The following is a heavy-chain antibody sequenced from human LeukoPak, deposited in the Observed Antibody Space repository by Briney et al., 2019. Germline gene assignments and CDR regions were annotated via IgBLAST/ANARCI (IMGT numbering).Heavy chain of an antibody. V-gene: IGHV3-48*03. CDR2: LSSSGTTI. CDR3: ARGVYDSSPLNYYMDV. D-gene: IGHD3-22*01. Sequence: GGSLRLSCAASGFTFSSYEMNWVRQAPGKGLEWVSYLSSSGTTIYYADSVKGRFTMSRDIAKNSLYLQMNSLRAEDTAVYYCARGVYDSSPLNYYMDVWGKGTTVTVSS. CDR1: GFTFSSYE. J-gene: IGHJ6*03.